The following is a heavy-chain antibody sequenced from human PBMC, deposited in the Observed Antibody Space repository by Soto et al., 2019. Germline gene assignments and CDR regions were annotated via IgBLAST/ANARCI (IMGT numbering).Heavy chain of an antibody. CDR1: GFTFGNYS. J-gene: IGHJ4*02. V-gene: IGHV3-48*01. CDR3: ARSPTRDYYGSGSFFDN. Sequence: EVRLVESGGGLVQPGEALRLSCVGSGFTFGNYSMNWVRQAPGKGLEWISFISSVGSTIYYADSVKGRFTISRDNAKNSLYLHMNSLRAEDTAVYFCARSPTRDYYGSGSFFDNWGQGTLGTVSS. CDR2: ISSVGSTI. D-gene: IGHD3-10*01.